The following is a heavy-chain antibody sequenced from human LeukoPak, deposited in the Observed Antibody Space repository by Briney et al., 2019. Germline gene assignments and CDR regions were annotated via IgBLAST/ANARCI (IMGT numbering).Heavy chain of an antibody. CDR3: ARCMVLSQGWCNWFDP. J-gene: IGHJ5*02. D-gene: IGHD6-13*01. CDR2: IRIGGGGT. Sequence: PGGSLRLSCAASGFDLSTYAMTWVRQAPAKGLEWVSSIRIGGGGTYYADSVKGGFTISRDNSENTLHLQMNNLRVGDTAKYFCARCMVLSQGWCNWFDPWGQGTLVTVSS. V-gene: IGHV3-23*01. CDR1: GFDLSTYA.